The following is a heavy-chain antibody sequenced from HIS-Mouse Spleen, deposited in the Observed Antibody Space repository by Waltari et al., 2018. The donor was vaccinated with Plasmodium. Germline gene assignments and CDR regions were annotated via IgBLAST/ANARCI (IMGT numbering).Heavy chain of an antibody. V-gene: IGHV4-34*01. CDR1: GGSFSGYY. D-gene: IGHD6-19*01. Sequence: QVQLQQWGAGLLKPSETLSLTCALYGGSFSGYYWSWILQPPGKGLEWIGEINHSGSTNYNPSLKSRVTISVDTSKNQFSLKLSSVTAADTAVYYCARGPGYSSGWYYFDYWGQGTLVTVSS. CDR2: INHSGST. CDR3: ARGPGYSSGWYYFDY. J-gene: IGHJ4*02.